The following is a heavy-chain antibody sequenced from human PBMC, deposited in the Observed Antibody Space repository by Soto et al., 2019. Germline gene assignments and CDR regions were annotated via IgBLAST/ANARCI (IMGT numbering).Heavy chain of an antibody. CDR2: VNPKSGGT. Sequence: QVHLVQSGAEVREPGASVKVSCKTSGYTFTAYYIHWVRQAPGQGLARMGWVNPKSGGTEFSRKCRGRVTRTSDTSSSTAYMEVGRLTSADSAVYYCVRSGEGWQELDNWGQGNLVTVSS. V-gene: IGHV1-2*02. CDR1: GYTFTAYY. CDR3: VRSGEGWQELDN. J-gene: IGHJ4*02.